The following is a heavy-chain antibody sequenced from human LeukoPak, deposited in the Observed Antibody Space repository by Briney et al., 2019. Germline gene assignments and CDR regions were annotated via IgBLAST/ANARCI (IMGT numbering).Heavy chain of an antibody. J-gene: IGHJ3*02. CDR3: ARERENLRGDAFDI. V-gene: IGHV4-59*12. CDR1: GGSISSYY. CDR2: LSKSGNT. Sequence: SETLSLTCTVSGGSISSYYWSWIRLPPGKGLEWIGYLSKSGNTNYSPSLKSRVTIFGDTSKNQFSLKLSSVTAADTAVYYCARERENLRGDAFDIWGQGTMVTVSS.